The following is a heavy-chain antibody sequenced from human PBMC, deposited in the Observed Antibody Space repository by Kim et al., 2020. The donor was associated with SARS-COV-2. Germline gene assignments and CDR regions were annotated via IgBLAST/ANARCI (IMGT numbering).Heavy chain of an antibody. J-gene: IGHJ3*02. V-gene: IGHV1-69*13. CDR2: IIPIFGTA. D-gene: IGHD3-10*01. CDR1: GGTFSSYA. CDR3: ARDYGSGSYYNGAFDI. Sequence: SVKVSCKASGGTFSSYAISWVRQAPGQGLEWMGGIIPIFGTANYAQKFQGRVTITADESTSTAYMELSSLRSEDTAVYYCARDYGSGSYYNGAFDIWGQGTMVTVSS.